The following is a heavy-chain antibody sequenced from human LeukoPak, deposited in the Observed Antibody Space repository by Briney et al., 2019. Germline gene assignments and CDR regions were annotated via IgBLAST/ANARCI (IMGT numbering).Heavy chain of an antibody. D-gene: IGHD6-13*01. V-gene: IGHV5-51*03. CDR1: GYSFNTYW. CDR3: ARRLGSSRYYFDY. Sequence: GESLKISCKGSGYSFNTYWIAWVRQMPGKGLEWMGIIYPGDSDTRYSPSFQGQVTISADKSISTAYLQWSSLKASDTAMYYCARRLGSSRYYFDYWGQGTLVTVSS. CDR2: IYPGDSDT. J-gene: IGHJ4*02.